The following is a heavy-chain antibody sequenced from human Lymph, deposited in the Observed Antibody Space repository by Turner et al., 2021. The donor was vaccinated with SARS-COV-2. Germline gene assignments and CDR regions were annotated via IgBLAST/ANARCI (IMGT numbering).Heavy chain of an antibody. CDR2: FDPEDGAT. J-gene: IGHJ6*02. CDR1: GYTLTELS. V-gene: IGHV1-24*01. D-gene: IGHD6-19*01. Sequence: QVQLFLSGAEVKKPGASVKVSCKVSGYTLTELSMHWVRQAPGKGLEWMGGFDPEDGATIYAQKFQGRVTMTEDTTIDTVNMELSSLRSEDTAVYYCAIDRKKWLVQTGDGMDVWGQGTTVTVSS. CDR3: AIDRKKWLVQTGDGMDV.